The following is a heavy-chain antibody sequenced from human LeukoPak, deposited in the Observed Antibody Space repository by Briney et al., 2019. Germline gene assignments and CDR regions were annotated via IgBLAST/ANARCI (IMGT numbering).Heavy chain of an antibody. J-gene: IGHJ4*02. V-gene: IGHV3-23*01. CDR3: AKEGVVVRAAIGVCELDY. CDR2: ISGSGGST. CDR1: GFTFSSYA. Sequence: GGSLRLSCAASGFTFSSYAMSWVRQAPGKGLEWVSAISGSGGSTYYADSVKGRFTISRDNSKNTLYLQMNSLRAEDTAVYYCAKEGVVVRAAIGVCELDYWGQGTLVTVSS. D-gene: IGHD2-2*01.